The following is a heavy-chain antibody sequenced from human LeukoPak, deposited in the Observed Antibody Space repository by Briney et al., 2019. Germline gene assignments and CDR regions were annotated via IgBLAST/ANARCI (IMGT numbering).Heavy chain of an antibody. D-gene: IGHD5-12*01. J-gene: IGHJ4*02. Sequence: SGGSLRLSCAASGFTFRNYAMSWVRLAPGKGLEWVSGISGSGASTYYADSLKGRFTISRDNSKNTLYLQLNSLIAEDTATYYCAKALIGAYDYPRLDYWGQGTLVTVSS. CDR3: AKALIGAYDYPRLDY. V-gene: IGHV3-23*01. CDR1: GFTFRNYA. CDR2: ISGSGAST.